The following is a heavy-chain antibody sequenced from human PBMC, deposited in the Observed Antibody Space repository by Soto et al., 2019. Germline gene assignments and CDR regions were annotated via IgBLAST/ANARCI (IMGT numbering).Heavy chain of an antibody. D-gene: IGHD2-8*01. CDR1: GFTFSSYA. Sequence: GGSLRLSCAASGFTFSSYAMSWVRQAPGKGLEWVSAISGSGGSTYYADSVKGRFTISRDNSKNALYLQMNSLRAEDTAVYYCASGPIVLMVYATPPNWGQGTLVTVS. V-gene: IGHV3-23*01. CDR2: ISGSGGST. CDR3: ASGPIVLMVYATPPN. J-gene: IGHJ4*02.